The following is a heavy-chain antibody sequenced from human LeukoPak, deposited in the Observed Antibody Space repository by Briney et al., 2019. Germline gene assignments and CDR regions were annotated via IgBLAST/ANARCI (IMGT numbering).Heavy chain of an antibody. CDR3: AKDRVRDSNGWCWFDP. V-gene: IGHV3-23*01. CDR1: GFTFTSYA. CDR2: ISGSAIHT. Sequence: GGSLRLSCVASGFTFTSYAMSWVRQAPGRGLEWVSSISGSAIHTYYADSVKGRFTISRDNSKNTLYLQMNSLRVEDTAVYSCAKDRVRDSNGWCWFDPWGQGTLVTVSS. J-gene: IGHJ5*02. D-gene: IGHD6-19*01.